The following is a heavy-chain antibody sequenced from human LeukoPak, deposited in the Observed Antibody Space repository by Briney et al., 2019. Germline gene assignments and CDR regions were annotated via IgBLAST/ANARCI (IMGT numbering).Heavy chain of an antibody. CDR1: GGSISSYY. D-gene: IGHD2-15*01. Sequence: SETLSLTCTVSGGSISSYYWSWIRQPPGKGLEWIGYIYYSGSTNYNPSLKSGVTISVDTSKNQFSLKLSSVTAADTAVYYCARLLGYYFDYWGQGTLVTVSS. J-gene: IGHJ4*02. CDR3: ARLLGYYFDY. V-gene: IGHV4-59*01. CDR2: IYYSGST.